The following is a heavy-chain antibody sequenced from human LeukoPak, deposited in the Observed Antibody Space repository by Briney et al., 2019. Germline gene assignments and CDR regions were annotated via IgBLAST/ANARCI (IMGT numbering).Heavy chain of an antibody. CDR1: GFTFRSYA. Sequence: GGSLRLSCAASGFTFRSYAMSWVRQAPGKGLEGVSAISGSGGSTYYADSVKGRFTISRDNSQNTLYLQMNSLRAEDTAVYYCAWGAGRQRYWGQGTLVTVSS. D-gene: IGHD5-18*01. CDR2: ISGSGGST. CDR3: AWGAGRQRY. J-gene: IGHJ4*02. V-gene: IGHV3-23*01.